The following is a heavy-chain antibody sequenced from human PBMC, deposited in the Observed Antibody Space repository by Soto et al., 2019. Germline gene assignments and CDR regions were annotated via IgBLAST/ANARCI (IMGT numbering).Heavy chain of an antibody. D-gene: IGHD3-3*01. V-gene: IGHV4-59*08. CDR1: CGSISSYY. J-gene: IGHJ4*02. CDR2: IYYSGST. Sequence: PSETLSLTCTVSCGSISSYYWSWIRQPPGKGLEWIGYIYYSGSTNYNPSLKSRVTISVDTSKNQFSLKLSSVTAADTAVYYCARRSTIFGVALDYWGQGTLVTVSS. CDR3: ARRSTIFGVALDY.